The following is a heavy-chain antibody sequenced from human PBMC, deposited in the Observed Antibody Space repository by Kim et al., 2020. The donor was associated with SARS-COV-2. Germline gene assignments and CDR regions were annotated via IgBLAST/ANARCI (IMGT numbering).Heavy chain of an antibody. CDR1: GYRFTTYW. CDR2: IYPADSDA. D-gene: IGHD3-16*01. Sequence: GESLKISCKGTGYRFTTYWIAWVRQMPGKGLEWMGIIYPADSDARYSPSFQGQVTISADKSISTAYLQWNSLKASDTAIYFCTRLGATTAPYYFDFWGQGTLVTVSS. V-gene: IGHV5-51*01. J-gene: IGHJ4*02. CDR3: TRLGATTAPYYFDF.